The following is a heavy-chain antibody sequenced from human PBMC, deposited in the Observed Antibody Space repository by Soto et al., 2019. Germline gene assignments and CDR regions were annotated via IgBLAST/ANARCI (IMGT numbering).Heavy chain of an antibody. CDR2: THYSGTT. V-gene: IGHV4-59*01. CDR1: IGSISTYY. CDR3: ARGAVLDYGDYVFGY. D-gene: IGHD4-17*01. J-gene: IGHJ4*02. Sequence: SETLSLTCTVSIGSISTYYWSWIRQPPGKGLEWIGYTHYSGTTHYNPSLKSRVTTSVDTSKNQFSLQLSSVTAADTAVYYCARGAVLDYGDYVFGYWGQGTLVTVSS.